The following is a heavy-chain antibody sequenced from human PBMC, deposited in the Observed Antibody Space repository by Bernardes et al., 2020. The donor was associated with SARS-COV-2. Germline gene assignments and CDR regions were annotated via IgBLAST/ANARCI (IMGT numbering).Heavy chain of an antibody. V-gene: IGHV3-30*18. Sequence: GSLRLSCAASGFTFSSYGMHWVRQAPGKGLEWVAVISYDGSNKYYADSVKGRFTISRDNSKNTLYLQMNSLRAEDTAVYYCAKDPGYYYDSSGYYPPYYSYGMDVWGQGTTVTVSS. CDR1: GFTFSSYG. CDR2: ISYDGSNK. D-gene: IGHD3-22*01. CDR3: AKDPGYYYDSSGYYPPYYSYGMDV. J-gene: IGHJ6*02.